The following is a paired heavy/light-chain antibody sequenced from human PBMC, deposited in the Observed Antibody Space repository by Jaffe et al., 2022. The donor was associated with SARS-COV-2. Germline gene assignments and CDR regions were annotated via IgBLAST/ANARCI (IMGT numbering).Heavy chain of an antibody. J-gene: IGHJ4*02. CDR1: GFSFSSYA. CDR2: ISYDGKQQ. CDR3: VRERLGYFDY. D-gene: IGHD3-16*01. Sequence: QVQLVESGGGVVQPGMSLRLSCVASGFSFSSYAMHWVRQAPGKGLEWVAVISYDGKQQYYADSVKGRATVSRDDSKTTLYLQMNGLRAEDTAVFYCVRERLGYFDYWGQGTLVTVSS. V-gene: IGHV3-30*04.
Light chain of an antibody. CDR1: QSVSSN. CDR3: QHYNNWPPKT. CDR2: GAS. V-gene: IGKV3-15*01. J-gene: IGKJ1*01. Sequence: EIVMTQSPATLSVSPGERATLSCRASQSVSSNLAWYQQKPGQAPRLLIYGASTRATGIPVRFSGSGSGTEFTLTISSLQSEDFAIYYCQHYNNWPPKTFGQGTKVEIK.